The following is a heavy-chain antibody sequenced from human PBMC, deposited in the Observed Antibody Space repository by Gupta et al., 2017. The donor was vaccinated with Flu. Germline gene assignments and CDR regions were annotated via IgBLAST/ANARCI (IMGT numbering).Heavy chain of an antibody. J-gene: IGHJ4*01. CDR2: ISSTSDYI. D-gene: IGHD6-6*01. CDR3: SRVGYASSSEPGPLDY. V-gene: IGHV3-21*01. Sequence: QAPGKGLEWVAFISSTSDYIYYADAVKGRFAISRDNAKNSLYLEMNGLRAEDTAVYYCSRVGYASSSEPGPLDYWGHGPQVTVTS.